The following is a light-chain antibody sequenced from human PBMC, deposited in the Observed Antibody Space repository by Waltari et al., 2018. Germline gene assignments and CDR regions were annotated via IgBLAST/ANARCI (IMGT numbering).Light chain of an antibody. Sequence: EIVLTQSPATLSLSPGERATLSCRASQRVNNRLAWYQQKPGQAPRRLIYDASKRATGIPARFSGSGSGTDFTLTISSLEPEDFAVYYCQYRGHWPPGATFGPGTKVEIK. CDR2: DAS. CDR1: QRVNNR. V-gene: IGKV3-11*01. J-gene: IGKJ3*01. CDR3: QYRGHWPPGAT.